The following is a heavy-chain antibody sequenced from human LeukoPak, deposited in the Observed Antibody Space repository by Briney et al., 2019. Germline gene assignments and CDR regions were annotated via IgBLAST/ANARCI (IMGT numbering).Heavy chain of an antibody. CDR1: GYTFTSYD. CDR3: ASRAYCGGDCPRAYYYYGTDV. D-gene: IGHD2-21*02. V-gene: IGHV1-8*01. J-gene: IGHJ6*02. Sequence: WASVKVSCKASGYTFTSYDINWVRQATGQGLEWMGWMNPNSGNTGYAQKFQGRVTMTRNTSISTAYMELSSLRSEDTAVYYCASRAYCGGDCPRAYYYYGTDVWGQGTTVTVSS. CDR2: MNPNSGNT.